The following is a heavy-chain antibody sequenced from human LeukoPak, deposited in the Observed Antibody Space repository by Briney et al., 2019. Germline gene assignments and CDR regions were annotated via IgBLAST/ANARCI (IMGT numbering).Heavy chain of an antibody. V-gene: IGHV3-23*01. CDR3: AKDLPGSGWAFHY. Sequence: GGSLRLSCAASGFIFSRHAMSWVRQVPGKGLEWVSSISDGGTFYSDSVKGRFAISRDNSKNTLYLQMNSLRAEDTALYHCAKDLPGSGWAFHYWGQGTLVTASS. J-gene: IGHJ4*02. CDR1: GFIFSRHA. D-gene: IGHD6-19*01. CDR2: ISDGGT.